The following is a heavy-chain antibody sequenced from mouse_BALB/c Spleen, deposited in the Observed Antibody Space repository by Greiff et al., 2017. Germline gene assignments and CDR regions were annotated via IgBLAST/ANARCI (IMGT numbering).Heavy chain of an antibody. CDR1: GYAFSSYW. V-gene: IGHV1-80*01. J-gene: IGHJ2*01. Sequence: QVHVKQSGAELVRPGSSVKISCKASGYAFSSYWMNWVKQRPGQGLEWIGQIYPGDGDTNYNGKFKGKATLTADKSSSTAYMQLSSLTSEDSAVYFCARGDGYYDFDYWGQGTTLTVSS. D-gene: IGHD2-3*01. CDR2: IYPGDGDT. CDR3: ARGDGYYDFDY.